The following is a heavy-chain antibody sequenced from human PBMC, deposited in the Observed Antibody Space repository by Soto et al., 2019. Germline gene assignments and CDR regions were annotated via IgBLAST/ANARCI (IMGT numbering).Heavy chain of an antibody. CDR1: GYTFTRYN. CDR3: ARDESE. CDR2: INAGNGNT. V-gene: IGHV1-3*01. Sequence: ASVKVSCKTSGYTFTRYNIHWVRQAPGQRLEWMGWINAGNGNTRYSQKFQGRATITRDTSASTAYMELSSLTSEDTAVYYCARDESEWGQGTLVTVSS. J-gene: IGHJ4*02.